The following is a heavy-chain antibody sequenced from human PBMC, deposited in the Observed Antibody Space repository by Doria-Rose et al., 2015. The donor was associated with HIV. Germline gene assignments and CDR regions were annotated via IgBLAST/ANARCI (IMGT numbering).Heavy chain of an antibody. V-gene: IGHV4-59*01. D-gene: IGHD6-13*01. J-gene: IGHJ5*02. CDR3: VKGAPRTSWYSWFDP. Sequence: QVQLQESGPGQVKPSETLSLTCTVSGGSISSFYWNWIRQPPGKGLEWIGYTHYSGSTNYNPSLKSRVTISIDTSKNQFSLRLSAVTAADTAVYYCVKGAPRTSWYSWFDPWGQGTLVTVSS. CDR2: THYSGST. CDR1: GGSISSFY.